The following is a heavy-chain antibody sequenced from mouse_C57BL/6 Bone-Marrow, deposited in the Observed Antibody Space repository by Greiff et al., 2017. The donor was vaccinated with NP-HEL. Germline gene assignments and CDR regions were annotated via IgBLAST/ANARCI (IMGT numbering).Heavy chain of an antibody. CDR3: AGDYDGYWYFDV. CDR1: GFPITSGYY. CDR2: ITHSGET. V-gene: IGHV12-3*01. J-gene: IGHJ1*03. D-gene: IGHD2-3*01. Sequence: KLEESGPGLVKPSQSLFLTCSITGFPITSGYYWIWIRQSPGKPLEWMGYITHSGETFYNPSLQSPISITRDTSKNQCCLQLNSVTTEDTAMYYCAGDYDGYWYFDVWGTGTTVTVSS.